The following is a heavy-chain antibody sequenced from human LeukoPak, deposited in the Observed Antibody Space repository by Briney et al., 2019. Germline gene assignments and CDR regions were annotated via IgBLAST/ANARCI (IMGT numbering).Heavy chain of an antibody. V-gene: IGHV3-23*01. D-gene: IGHD3-22*01. Sequence: GGSLRLSCAASGFTFSSYAMSWVRQAPGKGLEWVSAISDSGGSTYYADSVKGRFTISRDNSKNTLYLQMNSLRAEDTAVYYCAKVPQPPTYYYDSSGYPDYWGQGTLVTVSS. J-gene: IGHJ4*02. CDR3: AKVPQPPTYYYDSSGYPDY. CDR2: ISDSGGST. CDR1: GFTFSSYA.